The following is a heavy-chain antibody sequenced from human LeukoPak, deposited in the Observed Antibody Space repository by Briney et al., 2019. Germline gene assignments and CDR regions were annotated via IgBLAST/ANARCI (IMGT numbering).Heavy chain of an antibody. Sequence: GGSLRLSCAASGFTFSNYAMHWVRQAPGKGLGWVAVMSYDGGKKHFADSVKGRFTISRDNSKSALYLQMNNLRPEDTAVYYCARDGLMSQARSADPLMRDYYYYMDVWGKGATVTVSS. V-gene: IGHV3-30*01. CDR3: ARDGLMSQARSADPLMRDYYYYMDV. CDR1: GFTFSNYA. D-gene: IGHD2-8*01. J-gene: IGHJ6*03. CDR2: MSYDGGKK.